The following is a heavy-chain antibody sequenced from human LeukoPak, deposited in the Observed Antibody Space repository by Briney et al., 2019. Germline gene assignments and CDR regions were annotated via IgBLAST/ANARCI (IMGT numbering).Heavy chain of an antibody. CDR1: GGSFSGYY. CDR3: ARIWKGIFGVVTSPNPYYFDY. J-gene: IGHJ4*02. Sequence: SETLPLTCAVYGGSFSGYYWSWIRQPPGKGLEWIGEINHSGSTNYNPSLRSRVTISVDTSKNQFSLKLSSVTAADTAVYYCARIWKGIFGVVTSPNPYYFDYWGQGTLVTVSS. V-gene: IGHV4-34*01. CDR2: INHSGST. D-gene: IGHD3-3*01.